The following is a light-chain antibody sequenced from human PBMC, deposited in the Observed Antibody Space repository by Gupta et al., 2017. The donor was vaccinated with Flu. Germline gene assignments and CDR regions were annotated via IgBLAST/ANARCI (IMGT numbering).Light chain of an antibody. CDR1: SSNIGSNN. Sequence: RVTSTCSVSSSNIGSNNVSSYQQLPPTAPKLLIYSYNQRHSEVPYRFSGSKSDTSAALTTSGLQAEDEADYYCASSDDSRNVGVFGGGTKLTVL. J-gene: IGLJ3*02. CDR3: ASSDDSRNVGV. CDR2: SYN. V-gene: IGLV1-44*01.